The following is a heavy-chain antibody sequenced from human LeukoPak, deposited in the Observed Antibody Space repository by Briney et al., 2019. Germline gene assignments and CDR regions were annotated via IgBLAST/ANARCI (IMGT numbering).Heavy chain of an antibody. CDR2: ISASGNDI. CDR3: AKRGYYYDSGGYYYFDY. Sequence: GGSLRLSCAASGFTFSNFAMSWVRQAPGKGLEWVSVISASGNDIYYADSVKGRFTISRDNSGNTLYLQMNSLRAEDTAVYYCAKRGYYYDSGGYYYFDYWGQGTLATVSS. D-gene: IGHD3-22*01. J-gene: IGHJ4*02. V-gene: IGHV3-23*01. CDR1: GFTFSNFA.